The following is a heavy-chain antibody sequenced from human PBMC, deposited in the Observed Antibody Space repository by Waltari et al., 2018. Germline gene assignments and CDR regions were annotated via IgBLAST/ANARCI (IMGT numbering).Heavy chain of an antibody. CDR2: INPNSGGT. CDR1: GYTFTGYY. CDR3: ARDVFEESGLDYGCCDAFDI. Sequence: QVQLVQSGAEVKKPGAAVKVSCKASGYTFTGYYMHWVRQAPGQGLEWMGRINPNSGGTNYAQKFQGRVTMTRDTSIRTAYMERSRLRSDDTAVYYCARDVFEESGLDYGCCDAFDIWGQGTMVTVSS. V-gene: IGHV1-2*06. D-gene: IGHD3-16*01. J-gene: IGHJ3*02.